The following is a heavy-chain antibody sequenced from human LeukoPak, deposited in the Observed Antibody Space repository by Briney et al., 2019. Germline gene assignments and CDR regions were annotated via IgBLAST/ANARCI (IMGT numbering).Heavy chain of an antibody. CDR2: INGDGSVT. Sequence: PGGSLRLSCAASGFTFNNYWMHWVRQAPGKGPVWIAHINGDGSVTGYADSVKGRFTISRDNARHTLYVEMNSLRAEDTAVYYCARAQLISMVADYWGQGTLVTVSS. D-gene: IGHD3-10*01. CDR1: GFTFNNYW. J-gene: IGHJ4*02. CDR3: ARAQLISMVADY. V-gene: IGHV3-74*01.